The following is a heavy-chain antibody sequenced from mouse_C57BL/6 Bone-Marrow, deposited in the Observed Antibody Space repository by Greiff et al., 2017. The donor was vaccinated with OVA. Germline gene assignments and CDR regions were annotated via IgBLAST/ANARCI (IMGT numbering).Heavy chain of an antibody. D-gene: IGHD1-1*01. CDR2: IFPGSGST. CDR3: ARSGSSHFAY. CDR1: GYTFTDYY. V-gene: IGHV1-75*01. J-gene: IGHJ3*01. Sequence: VQLQESGPELVKPGASVKISCKASGYTFTDYYINWVKQRPGQGLEWIGWIFPGSGSTYYNEKFKGKATLTVDKSSSTACMLLSSLTSENSAVYFCARSGSSHFAYWGQGTLVTVSA.